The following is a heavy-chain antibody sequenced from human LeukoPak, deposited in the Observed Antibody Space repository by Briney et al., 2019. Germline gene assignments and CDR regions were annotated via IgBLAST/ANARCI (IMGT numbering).Heavy chain of an antibody. V-gene: IGHV3-21*01. CDR1: GFTFSSYS. D-gene: IGHD5-24*01. CDR2: ISSSSSYI. J-gene: IGHJ4*02. CDR3: ARDVRDGYFDY. Sequence: PGGSLRLSCEVSGFTFSSYSMNWVRQAPGKGLEWVSSISSSSSYIYYADSVKGRFTISRDNAKNSLYLQMNSLRAEDTAVYYCARDVRDGYFDYWGQGTLVTVSS.